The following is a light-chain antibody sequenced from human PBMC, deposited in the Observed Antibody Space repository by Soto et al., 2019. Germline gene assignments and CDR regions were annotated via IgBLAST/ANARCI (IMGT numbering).Light chain of an antibody. Sequence: QSSFGQPSAVSGSPGHSLTISCTGTRSDVGGYNYGSWSQQHPGKAPQLMIYEVNNRPSGVSNRFSGSKSGNTASLTISGLQAEDEDDYYCSSYTSSSSFVFGTGTKVTV. J-gene: IGLJ1*01. V-gene: IGLV2-14*01. CDR2: EVN. CDR1: RSDVGGYNY. CDR3: SSYTSSSSFV.